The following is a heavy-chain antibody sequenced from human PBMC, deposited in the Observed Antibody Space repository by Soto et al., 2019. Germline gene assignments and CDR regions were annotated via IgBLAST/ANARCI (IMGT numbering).Heavy chain of an antibody. D-gene: IGHD2-2*01. V-gene: IGHV5-51*01. CDR1: GYSFTSFL. Sequence: GESLKISCKCSGYSFTSFLVVLVRQMPGKGLEWMGIIYPGDSDTRYSPSFQGQVTISADKSISPAYLQWSSLQASDTAMYCWARPGSLGNCSSTRCFTRYYYYYMDGWGKGTTVTVSS. J-gene: IGHJ6*03. CDR2: IYPGDSDT. CDR3: ARPGSLGNCSSTRCFTRYYYYYMDG.